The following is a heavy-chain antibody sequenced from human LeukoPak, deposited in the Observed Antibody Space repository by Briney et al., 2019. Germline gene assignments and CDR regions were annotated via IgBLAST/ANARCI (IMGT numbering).Heavy chain of an antibody. V-gene: IGHV4-39*07. Sequence: PSETLSLTCTVSGGSISSGDYYWGWIRQPPGKGLEWIGSIYYRGSTYYNPSLRSRVTMSVDTSKNQFSLKLSSVTAADTAVYYCARTYYYDSSGYCFDYWGQGTLVTVSS. D-gene: IGHD3-22*01. CDR3: ARTYYYDSSGYCFDY. CDR2: IYYRGST. CDR1: GGSISSGDYY. J-gene: IGHJ4*02.